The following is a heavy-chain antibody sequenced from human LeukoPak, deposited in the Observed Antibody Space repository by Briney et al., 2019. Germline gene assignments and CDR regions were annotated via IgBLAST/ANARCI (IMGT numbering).Heavy chain of an antibody. J-gene: IGHJ5*02. CDR2: IYSSGTT. Sequence: PSETLSLACTVSGGSISSYYWSWVRQPAGKGLEWIGRIYSSGTTNSNPSLKSRLTMSVDTSKNQFSLKLSSLNAADTAVYYCARDIRGTFNRFNPWGQGTLVTLSS. CDR3: ARDIRGTFNRFNP. D-gene: IGHD1-14*01. CDR1: GGSISSYY. V-gene: IGHV4-4*07.